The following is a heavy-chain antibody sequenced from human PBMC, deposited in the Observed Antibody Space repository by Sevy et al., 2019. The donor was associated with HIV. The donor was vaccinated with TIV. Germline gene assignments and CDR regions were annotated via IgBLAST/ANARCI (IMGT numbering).Heavy chain of an antibody. J-gene: IGHJ4*02. V-gene: IGHV3-7*01. D-gene: IGHD6-19*01. CDR1: GFNLENFW. CDR3: VRAIQSDGSF. Sequence: GGSLRLSCVAPGFNLENFWMNWVRQAPGKGLEWVANIRQDGSEIYYVASVKGRFTISRDNARNLVYLQMNSLRVEDTALYYCVRAIQSDGSFWGQGALVTVSS. CDR2: IRQDGSEI.